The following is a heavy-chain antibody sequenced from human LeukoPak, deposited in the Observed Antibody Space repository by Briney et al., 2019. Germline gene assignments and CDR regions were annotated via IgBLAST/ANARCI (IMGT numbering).Heavy chain of an antibody. J-gene: IGHJ4*02. D-gene: IGHD4-17*01. CDR1: GFTFSSYG. CDR2: ISYDGSNK. Sequence: GRSLRLSCAASGFTFSSYGMHWVRQAPGKGLEWVAVISYDGSNKYYADSVKGRFTISRDNSKNTLYLQMNSLRAEDTAVYYCAKDGGHGDRGDYWGQGTLVTVSS. CDR3: AKDGGHGDRGDY. V-gene: IGHV3-30*18.